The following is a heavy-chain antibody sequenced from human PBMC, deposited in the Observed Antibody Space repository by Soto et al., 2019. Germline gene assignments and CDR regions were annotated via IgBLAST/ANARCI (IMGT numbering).Heavy chain of an antibody. Sequence: PSETLSLTCTVSGGSISSYYWSWIRQPPGKGLELIGYVYYSGSTNYNPSLRSRVNISVDTSKNQLSLKMSSVTAADTAVYYCARGVLQWGQGTLVTVS. CDR1: GGSISSYY. CDR3: ARGVLQ. J-gene: IGHJ4*01. CDR2: VYYSGST. V-gene: IGHV4-59*01.